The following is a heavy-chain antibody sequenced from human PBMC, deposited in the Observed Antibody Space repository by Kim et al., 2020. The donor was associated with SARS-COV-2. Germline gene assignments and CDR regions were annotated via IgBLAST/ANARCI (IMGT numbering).Heavy chain of an antibody. J-gene: IGHJ6*02. CDR2: IDPSDSYT. V-gene: IGHV5-10-1*01. Sequence: GESLKISCKGSGYSFTSYWISWVRQMPGKGLEWMGRIDPSDSYTNYSPSFQGHVTISADKSISTAYLQWSSLKASDTAMYYCAREGKRVAVTTFKYYYYGMDVWGQGTTVTVSS. D-gene: IGHD4-17*01. CDR1: GYSFTSYW. CDR3: AREGKRVAVTTFKYYYYGMDV.